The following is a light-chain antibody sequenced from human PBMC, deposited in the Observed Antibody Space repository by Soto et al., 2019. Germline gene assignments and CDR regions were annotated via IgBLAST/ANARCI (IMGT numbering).Light chain of an antibody. CDR3: QSYDSRLSGYV. CDR1: SSDVGSYNL. J-gene: IGLJ1*01. V-gene: IGLV2-23*01. CDR2: EGS. Sequence: QSVLTQPASVSGSPGQSITISCTGTSSDVGSYNLVSWYQQHPGKAPKLMIYEGSKRPSGVSNRFSGSKSGNTASLTISGLQAEDEADYYCQSYDSRLSGYVFGTGTKVTVL.